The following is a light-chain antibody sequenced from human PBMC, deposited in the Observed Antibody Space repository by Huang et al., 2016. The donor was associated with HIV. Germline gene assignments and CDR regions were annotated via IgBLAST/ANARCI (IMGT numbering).Light chain of an antibody. CDR1: QRVSSN. CDR3: QQYNNWPPMYT. J-gene: IGKJ2*01. CDR2: AAS. Sequence: EIVMTQSPDTLSASPGERVTLSCRASQRVSSNLAWYQQKPGQAPRLLIYAASTRATGIPARFSGGGSGTEFTLTITSLQSEDFAVYYCQQYNNWPPMYTFGQGTKLEI. V-gene: IGKV3-15*01.